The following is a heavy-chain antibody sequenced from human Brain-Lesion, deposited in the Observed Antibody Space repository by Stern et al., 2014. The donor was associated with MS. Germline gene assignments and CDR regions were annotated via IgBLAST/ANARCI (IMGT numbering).Heavy chain of an antibody. Sequence: VQLVESGAEVKKPGASVKVSCKVSGYTLTELSMHWVRQAPGKGLEWMGGFDPEDGETICAQKFQGRVSMTEDTSTDTAYMELSNLRSEDTAVYYCATYRGDFRSGYSAPTKGYGLDVWGQGTTVTVTS. CDR2: FDPEDGET. D-gene: IGHD3-3*01. CDR1: GYTLTELS. V-gene: IGHV1-24*01. CDR3: ATYRGDFRSGYSAPTKGYGLDV. J-gene: IGHJ6*02.